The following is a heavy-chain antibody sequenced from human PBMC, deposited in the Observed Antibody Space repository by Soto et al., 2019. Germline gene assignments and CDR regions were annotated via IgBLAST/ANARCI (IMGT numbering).Heavy chain of an antibody. V-gene: IGHV1-69*01. CDR2: IIPMSGIG. CDR3: VRDGSIAAAGSNYYYGMDV. D-gene: IGHD6-13*01. Sequence: QVQLVQSGAEVKKPGSSVKVSCKASGGTFSSSAISWVRQAPGQGLEWMGGIIPMSGIGKYAQKFQGRVTITADDSTSIVYMELNRLRSEDTAVYYCVRDGSIAAAGSNYYYGMDVWGQGTTVTVSS. CDR1: GGTFSSSA. J-gene: IGHJ6*02.